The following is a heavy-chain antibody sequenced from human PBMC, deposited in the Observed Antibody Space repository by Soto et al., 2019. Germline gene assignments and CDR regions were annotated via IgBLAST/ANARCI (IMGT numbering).Heavy chain of an antibody. Sequence: QVQLVESGGGVVQPGRSRRLSCAASGFTFSGYGMHWVRQAPGKGLEWVAVIRYDGSNIYYADSVKGRFTISRDNSKNTLYLEMNQLGGEDTAVYYCVREGVGATAFFGYFDYWGQGTLVPVSS. V-gene: IGHV3-33*01. D-gene: IGHD1-26*01. CDR3: VREGVGATAFFGYFDY. CDR2: IRYDGSNI. J-gene: IGHJ4*02. CDR1: GFTFSGYG.